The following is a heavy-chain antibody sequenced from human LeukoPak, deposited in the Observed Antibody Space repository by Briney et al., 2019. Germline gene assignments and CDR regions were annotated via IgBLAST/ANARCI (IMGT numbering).Heavy chain of an antibody. Sequence: SETLSLTCTVSGGSISSSSSFWGWIRQPPGRGLDWIGSIYYSGNTYYNPSLKSRVTISVDTSKNQFSLRLNSVTAADTAVYYCARLSARSFSYYFDYWGQGTLVTVFS. V-gene: IGHV4-39*01. J-gene: IGHJ4*02. CDR1: GGSISSSSSF. CDR3: ARLSARSFSYYFDY. D-gene: IGHD2-15*01. CDR2: IYYSGNT.